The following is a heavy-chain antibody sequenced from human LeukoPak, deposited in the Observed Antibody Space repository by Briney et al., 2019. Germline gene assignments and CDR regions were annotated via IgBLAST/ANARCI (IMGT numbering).Heavy chain of an antibody. V-gene: IGHV4-4*02. CDR2: VYHSGNT. CDR3: ARGPTYYDFWSGYLLHAFDI. Sequence: SETLSLTCAVSGDSISRSNWWSWVRRSPGKGLEWIGEVYHSGNTKVNPSLKSRVTMSVDRSKSQFSLNLNSVTAADTAVYYCARGPTYYDFWSGYLLHAFDIWGQGTMVTVSS. J-gene: IGHJ3*02. D-gene: IGHD3-3*01. CDR1: GDSISRSNW.